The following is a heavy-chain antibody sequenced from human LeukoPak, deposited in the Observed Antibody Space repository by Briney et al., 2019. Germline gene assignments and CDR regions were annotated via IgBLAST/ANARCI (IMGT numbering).Heavy chain of an antibody. CDR3: ARSLHISAPFDV. J-gene: IGHJ4*02. CDR2: IYYSGST. Sequence: SETLSLTCTVSGFSITSDYYWGWIRQPPGKGLEWIGSIYYSGSTYYNPSLKSRVTISVDTSKNQFSLRLSSVTAADTALYYCARSLHISAPFDVWGQGTLVTVSS. CDR1: GFSITSDYY. D-gene: IGHD2-21*01. V-gene: IGHV4-38-2*02.